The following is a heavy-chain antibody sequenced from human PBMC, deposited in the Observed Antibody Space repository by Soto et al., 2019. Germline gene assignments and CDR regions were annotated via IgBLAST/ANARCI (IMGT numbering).Heavy chain of an antibody. CDR3: SRAHQGLPRLFEI. V-gene: IGHV6-1*01. CDR1: GYSVSSNSAA. J-gene: IGHJ3*02. Sequence: SQTLSLTFAIAGYSVSSNSAAWNWIIQSPSRGLEWLGRTYYRSKWYNDYAVSVKSRITINPYTSKNQLSLHLNSLTPEDTAVYSCSRAHQGLPRLFEIWGQGTMVTVSS. CDR2: TYYRSKWYN. D-gene: IGHD2-15*01.